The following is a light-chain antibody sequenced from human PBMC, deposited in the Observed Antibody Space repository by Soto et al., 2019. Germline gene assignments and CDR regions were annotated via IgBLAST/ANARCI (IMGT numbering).Light chain of an antibody. Sequence: EVVMTQSPATLSVSPGERATLSCRASQSVSDNFAWYQQKPGQAPRLLIYGASTRATGIPARFSGSGSGTEFTLTISSLQSEDFAVYYCQQSNNWPYTFGQGTKLDIK. J-gene: IGKJ2*01. CDR2: GAS. CDR1: QSVSDN. CDR3: QQSNNWPYT. V-gene: IGKV3-15*01.